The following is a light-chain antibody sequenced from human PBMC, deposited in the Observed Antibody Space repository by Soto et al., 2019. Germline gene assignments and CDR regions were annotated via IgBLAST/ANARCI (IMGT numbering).Light chain of an antibody. CDR1: QSVSSSY. CDR3: QQYGSSLYT. J-gene: IGKJ2*01. V-gene: IGKV3-20*01. Sequence: EIVLTQSPGTLSLSPGERATLSCRASQSVSSSYLAWYQQKPGQAPRLLIYGASIRATGIPDRFSGSGSGTDFTLTISRLEPEAFAVYYCQQYGSSLYTFGQGTKLEIK. CDR2: GAS.